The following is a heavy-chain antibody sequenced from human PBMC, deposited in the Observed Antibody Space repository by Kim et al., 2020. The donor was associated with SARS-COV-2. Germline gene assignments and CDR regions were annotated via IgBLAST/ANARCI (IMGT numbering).Heavy chain of an antibody. D-gene: IGHD3-3*01. V-gene: IGHV1-18*01. CDR1: GYTFTSYG. CDR3: ARGDSDFWSGYYTPGGYYYYMDV. J-gene: IGHJ6*03. Sequence: ASVKVSCKASGYTFTSYGISWVRQAPGQGLEWMGWISAYNGNTNYAQKLQGRVTMTTDTSTSTAYMELRSLRSDDTAMYYCARGDSDFWSGYYTPGGYYYYMDVWGKGTTVTVSS. CDR2: ISAYNGNT.